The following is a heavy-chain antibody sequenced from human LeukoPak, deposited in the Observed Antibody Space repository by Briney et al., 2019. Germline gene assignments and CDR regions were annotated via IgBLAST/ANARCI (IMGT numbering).Heavy chain of an antibody. Sequence: GGSLRLSCAASGFTFSSYGMHWVRQAPGKGLEWVADIWYDGSNKYYADSVKGRFTISRDNSKNTLYLQMNSLRAEDTAVYYFAKGLNYYYMAVWGKGTTVTVSS. J-gene: IGHJ6*03. CDR3: AKGLNYYYMAV. CDR2: IWYDGSNK. V-gene: IGHV3-33*06. CDR1: GFTFSSYG.